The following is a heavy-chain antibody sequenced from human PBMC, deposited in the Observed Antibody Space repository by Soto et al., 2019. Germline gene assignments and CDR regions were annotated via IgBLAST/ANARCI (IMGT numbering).Heavy chain of an antibody. CDR1: GGTFSTDA. CDR2: ILPIFGTA. CDR3: ARGHDYGGNSDAFDI. V-gene: IGHV1-69*12. D-gene: IGHD2-21*02. Sequence: QVQLVQSGAEVKKPGSSVKVSCKASGGTFSTDAINWVRQAPGQGPEWMGGILPIFGTADYAQKXQXXXTXXADVSTTTAYMELSSLRSEDTAVYYCARGHDYGGNSDAFDIWGQGTMVTVSS. J-gene: IGHJ3*02.